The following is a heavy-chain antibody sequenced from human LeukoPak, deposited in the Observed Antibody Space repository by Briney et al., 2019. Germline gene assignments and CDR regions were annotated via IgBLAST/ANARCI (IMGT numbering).Heavy chain of an antibody. J-gene: IGHJ5*02. CDR1: GYTFTGYY. Sequence: ASVKVSCKASGYTFTGYYMHWVRQAPGQGLEWMGWINPNSGGTNYAQKFQGRVTMTRDTSISTAYMELSRLRSDDTAVCYCARAEGGTIFGVVISWGQGTLVTVSS. D-gene: IGHD3-3*01. CDR2: INPNSGGT. CDR3: ARAEGGTIFGVVIS. V-gene: IGHV1-2*02.